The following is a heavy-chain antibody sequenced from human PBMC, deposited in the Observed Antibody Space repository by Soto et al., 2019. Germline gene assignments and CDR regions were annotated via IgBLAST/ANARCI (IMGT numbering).Heavy chain of an antibody. CDR2: IYYSGST. D-gene: IGHD1-26*01. V-gene: IGHV4-31*03. CDR3: ARDGSYRGWVDP. Sequence: QVQLQESGPGLVKPSQTLSLTCTVSGGSISSGGYYWTWIRQHPERGLECIGYIYYSGSTFYNPSLKSRVTISVDTSKNQFSLKLSSVTAADTAVYYWARDGSYRGWVDPWGQGTLVTVSS. CDR1: GGSISSGGYY. J-gene: IGHJ5*02.